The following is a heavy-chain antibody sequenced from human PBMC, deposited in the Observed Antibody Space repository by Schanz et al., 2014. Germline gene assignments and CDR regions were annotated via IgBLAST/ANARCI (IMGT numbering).Heavy chain of an antibody. CDR2: IHHSGTT. J-gene: IGHJ3*01. CDR3: TRSTLWSYDV. V-gene: IGHV4-34*01. CDR1: GGPFSGYF. Sequence: QVQLQPWGAGLLKPSETLSLTCAVYGGPFSGYFWTWIRQPPGKGLEWIGEIHHSGTTNYNPSLESRVTISVDKSKNQFSLILSPMTAADTAVYYCTRSTLWSYDVWGRGTMVIVSS. D-gene: IGHD2-21*01.